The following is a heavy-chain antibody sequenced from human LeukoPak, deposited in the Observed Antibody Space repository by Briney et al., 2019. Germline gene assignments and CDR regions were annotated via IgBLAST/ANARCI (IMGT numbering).Heavy chain of an antibody. CDR1: GFTFSSYA. CDR2: ISYDGSNK. V-gene: IGHV3-30*07. Sequence: GGSLRLSCAASGFTFSSYAMHWVRQAPGEGLEWVAVISYDGSNKYYADSVKGRFTISRDNTKNTLYLQMNSLRAEDTAVYYCARGDYYYYYMDVWGKGTTVTVSS. CDR3: ARGDYYYYYMDV. J-gene: IGHJ6*03.